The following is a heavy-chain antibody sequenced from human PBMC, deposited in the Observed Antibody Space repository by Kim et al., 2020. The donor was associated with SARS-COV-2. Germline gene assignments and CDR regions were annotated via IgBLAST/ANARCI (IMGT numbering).Heavy chain of an antibody. CDR1: GYTFTSYA. Sequence: ASVKVSCKASGYTFTSYAMHWVRQAPGQRLEWMGWINAGNGNTKYSRKFQGRVTITRDTSASTAYMELSSLRSEDTAVYYCARAPFLPVPSRYYYMDVWGKGTTVTVSS. CDR3: ARAPFLPVPSRYYYMDV. D-gene: IGHD3-3*01. CDR2: INAGNGNT. V-gene: IGHV1-3*01. J-gene: IGHJ6*03.